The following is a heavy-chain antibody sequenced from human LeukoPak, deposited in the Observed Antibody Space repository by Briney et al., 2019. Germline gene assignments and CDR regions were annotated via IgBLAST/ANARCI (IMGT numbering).Heavy chain of an antibody. Sequence: GGSLRLSCAASRFTFKDYAMNWVRQAPGKGLEWVSTISGSGTGTYYAASVKGRFTISRDNSRNTLHLQMDSLRADDTAVYYCATSYSSSSGPFDSWGQGTLVTVSS. J-gene: IGHJ4*02. CDR3: ATSYSSSSGPFDS. CDR2: ISGSGTGT. CDR1: RFTFKDYA. D-gene: IGHD6-6*01. V-gene: IGHV3-23*01.